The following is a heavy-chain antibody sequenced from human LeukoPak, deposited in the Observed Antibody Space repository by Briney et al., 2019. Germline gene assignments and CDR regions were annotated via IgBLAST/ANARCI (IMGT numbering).Heavy chain of an antibody. CDR2: INGDGRTI. CDR3: ASTIGSAGTQY. V-gene: IGHV3-74*01. Sequence: QAGGSLRLSCEAFGFTFNGHWMHWVRQAPGKGLVWVSLINGDGRTISYEGSVKGRFTISRDKGTDRLYLQMSSRGAEDTAVYYCASTIGSAGTQYWGQGTLVTVSS. D-gene: IGHD6-13*01. J-gene: IGHJ4*02. CDR1: GFTFNGHW.